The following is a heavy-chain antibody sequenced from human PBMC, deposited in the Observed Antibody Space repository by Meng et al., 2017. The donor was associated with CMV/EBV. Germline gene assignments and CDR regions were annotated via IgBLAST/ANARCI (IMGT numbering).Heavy chain of an antibody. CDR2: IYHSGST. D-gene: IGHD2-15*01. J-gene: IGHJ6*02. V-gene: IGHV4-38-2*02. CDR3: ARDGGAWGELYYYGMDV. CDR1: GYSISSGHY. Sequence: GSLRLSCTVSGYSISSGHYWGWIRQPPGKGLEWIGSIYHSGSTYYNPSLKSRVTISVDTSKNQFSLKLSSVTAADTAVYYCARDGGAWGELYYYGMDVWGQGTTVTVSS.